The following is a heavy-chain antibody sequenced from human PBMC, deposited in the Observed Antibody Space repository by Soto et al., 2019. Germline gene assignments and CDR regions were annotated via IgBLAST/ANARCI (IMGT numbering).Heavy chain of an antibody. D-gene: IGHD1-26*01. J-gene: IGHJ4*02. CDR3: ARVVGATTLFDY. Sequence: GGSLRLSCAASGFTFSDYYMSWIRQAPGKGLEWVSYISSSGSTLYYADSVKGRFTISRDNAKNPLYLQMNSLRAEDTAVYYCARVVGATTLFDYWGQGTLVTVSS. CDR1: GFTFSDYY. V-gene: IGHV3-11*01. CDR2: ISSSGSTL.